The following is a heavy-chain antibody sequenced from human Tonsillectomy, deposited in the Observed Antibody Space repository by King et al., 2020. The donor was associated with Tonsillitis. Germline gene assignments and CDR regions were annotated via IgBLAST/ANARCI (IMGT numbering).Heavy chain of an antibody. J-gene: IGHJ4*02. CDR2: TSSDGRNK. Sequence: VQLVESGGGVVQPGRSLRLSCVASGFTFSTYTMHWVRQAPGKGLEWVALTSSDGRNKDFADSVKGRFTISRANSNNTLYLKMNSLRVEDTAVYYCARDSVPITIFGVALSASSGGYWGQGTLVTVSS. CDR3: ARDSVPITIFGVALSASSGGY. CDR1: GFTFSTYT. D-gene: IGHD3-3*01. V-gene: IGHV3-30*04.